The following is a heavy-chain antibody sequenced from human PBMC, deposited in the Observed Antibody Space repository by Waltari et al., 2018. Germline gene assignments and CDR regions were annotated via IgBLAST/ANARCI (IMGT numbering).Heavy chain of an antibody. J-gene: IGHJ6*03. D-gene: IGHD6-6*01. CDR3: ARGGIAARLYYYYYMDV. CDR2: IKRSGTA. CDR1: GGSFSGYY. V-gene: IGHV4-34*01. Sequence: QVQLQQWGAGLLKPSETLSLTCAVYGGSFSGYYWSWIRQHPGKGVKGSGEIKRSGTANDNPSLKSRVTISVDTTKNQFSLKLSSVTAADTAVYYCARGGIAARLYYYYYMDVWGKGTTVTVSS.